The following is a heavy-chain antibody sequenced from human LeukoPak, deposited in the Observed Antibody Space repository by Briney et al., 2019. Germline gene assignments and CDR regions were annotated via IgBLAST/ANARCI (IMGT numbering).Heavy chain of an antibody. CDR3: ARDKAGIFDY. CDR1: GFTFSSYG. J-gene: IGHJ4*02. D-gene: IGHD6-19*01. Sequence: GRSLRLSCAASGFTFSSYGMHWVRQAPGKGLEWVAVIWYDGSNKYYADPVKGRFTISRDNSKNTLYLQMNSLRAEDTAVYYCARDKAGIFDYWGQGTLVTVSS. CDR2: IWYDGSNK. V-gene: IGHV3-33*01.